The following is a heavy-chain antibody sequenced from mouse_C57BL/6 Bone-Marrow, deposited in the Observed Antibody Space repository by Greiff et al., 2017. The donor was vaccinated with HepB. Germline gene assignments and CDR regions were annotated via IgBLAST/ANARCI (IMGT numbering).Heavy chain of an antibody. CDR3: ARRYYGSSYGYFDY. CDR2: FHPYNDDT. CDR1: GYTFTTYP. Sequence: VQLQESGAELVKPGASVKMSCKASGYTFTTYPIEWIKQNHGKSLEWIGNFHPYNDDTKYNEKFKGKATLTVEKSSSTVYLELSRLTSDDSAVYYCARRYYGSSYGYFDYWGQGTTLTVSS. J-gene: IGHJ2*01. V-gene: IGHV1-47*01. D-gene: IGHD1-1*01.